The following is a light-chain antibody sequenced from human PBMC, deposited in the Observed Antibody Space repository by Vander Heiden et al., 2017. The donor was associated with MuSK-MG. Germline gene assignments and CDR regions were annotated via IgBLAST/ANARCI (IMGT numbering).Light chain of an antibody. V-gene: IGKV4-1*01. J-gene: IGKJ4*01. CDR2: WAS. CDR1: QSVLYSSNNKNY. CDR3: QQDYDPPLT. Sequence: IVVTQPPDSLAVSLGERATINCKSSQSVLYSSNNKNYLAWYQQKPGQPPKLLIYWASTRECGVPGRFSGSGSGTDFTLTISSLQAEDVAVYYCQQDYDPPLTFGGGTKVEIK.